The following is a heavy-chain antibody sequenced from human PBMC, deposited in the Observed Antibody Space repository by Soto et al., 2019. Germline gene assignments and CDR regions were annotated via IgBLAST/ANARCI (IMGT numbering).Heavy chain of an antibody. D-gene: IGHD6-19*01. CDR1: GYSFTTYW. Sequence: GESLKISCKGSGYSFTTYWIGCVRQFPGQGLEWMGVMFPGDSDTRYSPSFQGQVTMSADPSTNTAYLEWSSLKAADSAMYYCARVPDSSLGTMDVWGQGTTVTVSS. CDR3: ARVPDSSLGTMDV. V-gene: IGHV5-51*01. J-gene: IGHJ6*02. CDR2: MFPGDSDT.